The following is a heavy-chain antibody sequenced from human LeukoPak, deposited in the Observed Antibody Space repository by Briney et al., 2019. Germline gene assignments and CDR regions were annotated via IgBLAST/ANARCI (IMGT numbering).Heavy chain of an antibody. CDR2: INHSGST. CDR3: ARGGNVYYGSGSYYNWFDS. D-gene: IGHD3-10*01. Sequence: SETLSLTCAVYGGSFSGYYRSWIRQPPGKGLEWIGEINHSGSTNYNPSLKSRVTISVDTSKNQFSLKLSSVTAADTAVYYCARGGNVYYGSGSYYNWFDSWGQGTLVTVSS. J-gene: IGHJ5*01. V-gene: IGHV4-34*01. CDR1: GGSFSGYY.